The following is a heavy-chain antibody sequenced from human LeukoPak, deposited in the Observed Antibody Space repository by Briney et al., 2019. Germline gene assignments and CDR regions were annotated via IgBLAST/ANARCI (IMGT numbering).Heavy chain of an antibody. CDR2: IIPIFGTA. Sequence: SVKVSCKASGGTFSSYAISWVRQAPGQGLEWMGGIIPIFGTANYAQKFQGRVTITTDESTSTAYMELSSLRSEDTAVYYCARDSSSGYYFGYWGQGTLVTVSP. CDR1: GGTFSSYA. J-gene: IGHJ4*02. CDR3: ARDSSSGYYFGY. D-gene: IGHD3-22*01. V-gene: IGHV1-69*05.